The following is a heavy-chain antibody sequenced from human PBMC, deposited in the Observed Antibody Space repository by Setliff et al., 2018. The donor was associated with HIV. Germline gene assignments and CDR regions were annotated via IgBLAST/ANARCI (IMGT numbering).Heavy chain of an antibody. CDR3: ARDNWGSLDY. Sequence: SETLSLTCTVSGGSISSNYWSWIRQPAGKGLEWTGRIYTSGSTNFNPSLKSRVTISVDASTNQFSLEVRSVTAADTAVYYCARDNWGSLDYWGQGMLVTVSS. D-gene: IGHD7-27*01. CDR1: GGSISSNY. V-gene: IGHV4-4*07. J-gene: IGHJ4*02. CDR2: IYTSGST.